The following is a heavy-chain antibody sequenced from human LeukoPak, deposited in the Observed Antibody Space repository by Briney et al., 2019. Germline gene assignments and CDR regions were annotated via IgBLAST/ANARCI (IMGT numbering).Heavy chain of an antibody. CDR1: GYTFTTYD. J-gene: IGHJ4*02. Sequence: ASVKVSCKAFGYTFTTYDINWVRQATGQGLEWMGWVNPSSGVTRYAQKFQGRVTMTRNTSISTAYMELSSLRSEDTAVYYCARGSRDGYKYYFDYWGQGTLVTVSS. CDR3: ARGSRDGYKYYFDY. D-gene: IGHD5-24*01. V-gene: IGHV1-8*01. CDR2: VNPSSGVT.